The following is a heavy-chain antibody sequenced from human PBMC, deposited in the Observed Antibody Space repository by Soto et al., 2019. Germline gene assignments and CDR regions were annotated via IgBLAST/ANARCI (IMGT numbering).Heavy chain of an antibody. CDR1: GGSISSGGYY. J-gene: IGHJ4*02. Sequence: QVQLQESGPGLVKPSQTLSLTCTVSGGSISSGGYYWSWIRQHPGKGLEWIGYIYYSGSTYYNPSRKCRVTISVDTSKTQFSLKLSSVTAADTAVYYCARGTVTRSDLVVNPLDYWGQGTLVTVSS. V-gene: IGHV4-31*03. D-gene: IGHD4-17*01. CDR3: ARGTVTRSDLVVNPLDY. CDR2: IYYSGST.